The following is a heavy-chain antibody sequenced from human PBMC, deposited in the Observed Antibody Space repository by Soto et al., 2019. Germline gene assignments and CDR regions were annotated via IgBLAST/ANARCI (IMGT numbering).Heavy chain of an antibody. CDR2: IYYSGST. CDR3: ARAKAAAGNWDYYYYYGMDV. J-gene: IGHJ6*02. CDR1: GGSISSYY. Sequence: SETLSLTCTVSGGSISSYYWSWIRQPPGKXLEWIGYIYYSGSTNYNPSLKSRVTISVDTSKNQFSLKLSSVTAADTAVYYCARAKAAAGNWDYYYYYGMDVWGQGTTVNVSS. V-gene: IGHV4-59*01. D-gene: IGHD6-13*01.